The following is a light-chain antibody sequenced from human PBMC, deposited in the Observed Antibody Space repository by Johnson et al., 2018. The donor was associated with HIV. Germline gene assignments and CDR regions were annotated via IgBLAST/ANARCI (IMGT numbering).Light chain of an antibody. CDR3: GTLDSRLSAFYV. V-gene: IGLV1-51*02. Sequence: QSVLTQSPSVSAAPGQKVTISCSGSSSNIGNNYVSWFQQLPGTAPKLLIYETYKRPSGLPDRFSVSKSGTSATLGITGLQTGDEADYYCGTLDSRLSAFYVFGTGTRVTVL. CDR1: SSNIGNNY. J-gene: IGLJ1*01. CDR2: ETY.